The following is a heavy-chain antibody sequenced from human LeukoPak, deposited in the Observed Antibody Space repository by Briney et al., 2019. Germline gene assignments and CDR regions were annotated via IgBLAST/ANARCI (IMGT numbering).Heavy chain of an antibody. Sequence: SETLSLTCTVSGGSISSYYWSWLRQPAGKGLEWIGRIYTSGSTNYNPSLKSRVTMSVDTSKNQFSLKLSSVTAADTAVYYCARDSSYYDILTGYLPSGYFDYWGQGTLVTVSS. CDR2: IYTSGST. J-gene: IGHJ4*02. V-gene: IGHV4-4*07. CDR1: GGSISSYY. D-gene: IGHD3-9*01. CDR3: ARDSSYYDILTGYLPSGYFDY.